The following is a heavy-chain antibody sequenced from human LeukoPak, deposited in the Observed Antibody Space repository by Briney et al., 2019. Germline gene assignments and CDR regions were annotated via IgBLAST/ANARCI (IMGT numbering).Heavy chain of an antibody. CDR3: ARDGVGASPGDVFDV. Sequence: PGGSLRLSCEASDFIITRYSMNWVRLAPGRGLEWVSFIIGDTTAKCADSVKGRFTVSRDNAKNSVYLQMNSLRDEDTAVYYCARDGVGASPGDVFDVWGQGTMVTVSS. J-gene: IGHJ3*01. CDR2: IIGDTTA. D-gene: IGHD1-26*01. V-gene: IGHV3-48*02. CDR1: DFIITRYS.